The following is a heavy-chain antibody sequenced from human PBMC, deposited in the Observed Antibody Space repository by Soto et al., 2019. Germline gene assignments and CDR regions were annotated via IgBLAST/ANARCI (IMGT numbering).Heavy chain of an antibody. J-gene: IGHJ4*02. CDR3: AADMQATGTATDY. V-gene: IGHV1-58*01. CDR1: GFTFTSSA. CDR2: IVVGSGNT. Sequence: SVKVSCKASGFTFTSSAVQCVRQARGQRLEWIGWIVVGSGNTNYAQKFQERVTITRDMSTSTAYMELSSLRSEDTAVYYCAADMQATGTATDYWGQGTLVTVS. D-gene: IGHD3-9*01.